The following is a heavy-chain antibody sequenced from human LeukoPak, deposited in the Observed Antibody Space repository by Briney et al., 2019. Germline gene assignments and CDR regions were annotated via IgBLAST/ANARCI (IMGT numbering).Heavy chain of an antibody. J-gene: IGHJ4*02. CDR1: GFTFSSYW. CDR2: IKQDGSEK. V-gene: IGHV3-7*01. D-gene: IGHD1-26*01. Sequence: GGPLRLSCAASGFTFSSYWMSWVRQAPGKGLEWVANIKQDGSEKYYVDSVKGRFTISRYNAKNPLYLQMNSLRAQDTAVYYCARWVSGGYSHYFDYWGQGTLVTVSS. CDR3: ARWVSGGYSHYFDY.